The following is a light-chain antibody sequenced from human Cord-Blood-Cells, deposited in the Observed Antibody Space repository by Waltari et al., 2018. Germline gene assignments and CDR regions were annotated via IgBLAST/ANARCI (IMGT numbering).Light chain of an antibody. CDR1: QRLSSN. CDR3: QQYNIWPYT. Sequence: EIVMTQSPATLSVSPGERATLSCRASQRLSSNLSWLQQKPGQSPRLLIYGASTRDTGIPARFSGSGSGTEFTLTISSLQSEDFAVYYCQQYNIWPYTFGQGTKLEIK. CDR2: GAS. V-gene: IGKV3-15*01. J-gene: IGKJ2*01.